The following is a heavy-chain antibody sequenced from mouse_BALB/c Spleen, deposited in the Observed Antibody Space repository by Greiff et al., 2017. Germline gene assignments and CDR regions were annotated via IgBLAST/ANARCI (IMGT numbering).Heavy chain of an antibody. V-gene: IGHV5-6-3*01. CDR3: ARGDY. J-gene: IGHJ2*01. CDR1: GFTFSSYG. CDR2: INSNGGST. Sequence: EVQLVESGGGLVQPGGSLKLSCAASGFTFSSYGMSWVRQTPDKRLELVATINSNGGSTYYPDTVKGRFTISRDNAKNTLYLQMSSLKSEDTAMYYCARGDYWGQGTTLTVSS.